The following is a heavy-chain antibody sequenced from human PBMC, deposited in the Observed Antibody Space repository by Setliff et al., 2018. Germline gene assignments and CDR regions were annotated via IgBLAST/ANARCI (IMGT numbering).Heavy chain of an antibody. J-gene: IGHJ4*02. CDR3: SRLVRYCTTTSCQRLSGDEY. CDR1: GYSFTDYG. D-gene: IGHD2-2*01. Sequence: ASVKVSCKASGYSFTDYGIAWVRQAPGQGLEWMGWISSYNGNTYYARIFQGRVTMTTDTSTDTAYMELRSLKSDDTAVYYCSRLVRYCTTTSCQRLSGDEYWGQGTLVTVSS. V-gene: IGHV1-18*01. CDR2: ISSYNGNT.